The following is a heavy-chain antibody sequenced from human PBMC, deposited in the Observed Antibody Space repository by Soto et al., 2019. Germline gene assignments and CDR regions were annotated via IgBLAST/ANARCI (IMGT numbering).Heavy chain of an antibody. CDR2: IIPIFGTA. CDR1: GGTFSSYA. J-gene: IGHJ4*02. D-gene: IGHD6-13*01. Sequence: QVQLVQSGAEVKKPGSSVKVSCKASGGTFSSYAISWVRQAPGQGLEWMGGIIPIFGTANYAQKFQGRVTITADESTSTAYMELSSLRSEDTAVYYCARAMFHRCSSSWYEGGFDFWGQGTMVTVSS. CDR3: ARAMFHRCSSSWYEGGFDF. V-gene: IGHV1-69*01.